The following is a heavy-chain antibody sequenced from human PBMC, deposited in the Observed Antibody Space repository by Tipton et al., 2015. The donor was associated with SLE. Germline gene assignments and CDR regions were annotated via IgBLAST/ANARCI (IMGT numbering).Heavy chain of an antibody. Sequence: LRLSCTVSGGSISPYYWSWVRQPPGKGLEWIGYVYYSGSTMYNSSLRSRVTMAVDTSKNQFSLTMSSVTAADTAVYYCARDDYGGQYWGQGTLVTVSS. CDR3: ARDDYGGQY. V-gene: IGHV4-59*01. CDR2: VYYSGST. CDR1: GGSISPYY. J-gene: IGHJ4*02. D-gene: IGHD4/OR15-4a*01.